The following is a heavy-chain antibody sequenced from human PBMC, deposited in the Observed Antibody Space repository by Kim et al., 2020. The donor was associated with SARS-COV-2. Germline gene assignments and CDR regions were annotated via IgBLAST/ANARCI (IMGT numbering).Heavy chain of an antibody. D-gene: IGHD3-10*01. CDR1: GGTFSSYA. CDR3: ARDSWDGSGIDFGYYYYYYGMDV. J-gene: IGHJ6*02. V-gene: IGHV1-69*13. CDR2: IIPIFGTA. Sequence: SVKVSCKASGGTFSSYAISWVRQAPGQGLEWMGGIIPIFGTANYAQKFQGRVTITADESTSTAYMELSSLRSEDTAVYYCARDSWDGSGIDFGYYYYYYGMDVWGQGTTVTVSS.